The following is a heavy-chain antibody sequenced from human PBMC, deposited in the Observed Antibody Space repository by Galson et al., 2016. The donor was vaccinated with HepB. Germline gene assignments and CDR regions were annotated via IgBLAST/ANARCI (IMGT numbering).Heavy chain of an antibody. Sequence: LERVANIKEDGSVKNYVDSVRGRFTISRDNAKNSLYLQMNSLRAEDTAVYYCARDMYTTARDYWGQGTLVTVSS. J-gene: IGHJ4*02. CDR2: IKEDGSVK. CDR3: ARDMYTTARDY. V-gene: IGHV3-7*04. D-gene: IGHD2/OR15-2a*01.